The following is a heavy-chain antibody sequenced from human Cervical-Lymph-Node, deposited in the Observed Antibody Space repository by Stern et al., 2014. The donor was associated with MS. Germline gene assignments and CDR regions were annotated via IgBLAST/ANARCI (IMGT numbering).Heavy chain of an antibody. CDR1: GFAFSPYG. CDR2: ISFDGAKT. D-gene: IGHD6-19*01. V-gene: IGHV3-30*03. J-gene: IGHJ4*02. CDR3: ARGSDWYPLDY. Sequence: VQLVESGGGVVQPGRSLRLSCSPSGFAFSPYGMHWVRQAPGKGLEWGALISFDGAKTYYADSVKGRFTISRDNPKNTLYLQMKSLRGEDTAVYYCARGSDWYPLDYWGQGTLVTVSS.